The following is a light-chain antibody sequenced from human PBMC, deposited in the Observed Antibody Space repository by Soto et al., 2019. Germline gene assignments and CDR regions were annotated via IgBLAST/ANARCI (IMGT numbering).Light chain of an antibody. CDR1: QSVASN. CDR3: HHYNNSPHT. V-gene: IGKV3-15*01. Sequence: DIVMTQSPATLSVSPGERATLSCRASQSVASNLAWYQQRPGQAPRLLIYGSSTRATGVPVRFSGRGSGTEFTLTISSLQSEDFAVYYCHHYNNSPHTFGGGTKVEIK. J-gene: IGKJ4*01. CDR2: GSS.